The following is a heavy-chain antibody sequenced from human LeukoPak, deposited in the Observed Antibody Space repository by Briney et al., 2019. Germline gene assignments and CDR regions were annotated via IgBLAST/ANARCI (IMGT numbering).Heavy chain of an antibody. D-gene: IGHD3-3*01. CDR3: ARDEWLPDY. V-gene: IGHV3-9*01. CDR1: GFTFDDYA. Sequence: GRSLRLSCAASGFTFDDYAMHWVRQAPGKGLEWVSGISWNSGSIGYADSVKGRFTISRDNAKNSLYLQMNSLRAEDTAVYYCARDEWLPDYWGQGTLVTVSS. J-gene: IGHJ4*02. CDR2: ISWNSGSI.